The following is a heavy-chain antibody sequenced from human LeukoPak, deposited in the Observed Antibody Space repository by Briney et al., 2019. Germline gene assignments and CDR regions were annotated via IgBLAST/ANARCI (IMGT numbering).Heavy chain of an antibody. J-gene: IGHJ5*01. Sequence: PSETLSLTCTVSDDSVSSSRYYWTWIRQPPGKGLECSGDIYHGSAAYNPSLESRVTLSMDTSKNQYSLKLTSVTAAHTAVYYGARECGRQWLVSGALDSWGQGTLVTVSS. D-gene: IGHD6-19*01. CDR1: DDSVSSSRYY. CDR2: IYHGSA. CDR3: ARECGRQWLVSGALDS. V-gene: IGHV4-61*01.